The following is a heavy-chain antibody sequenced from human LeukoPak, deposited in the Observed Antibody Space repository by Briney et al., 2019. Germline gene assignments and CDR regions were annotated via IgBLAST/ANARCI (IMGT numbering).Heavy chain of an antibody. Sequence: PSETLSLTCAVYGGSFSGYYWSWIRQPPGKGLEWIGYIYYSGSTNYNPSLKSRVTISVDMSKNQFSLKLSSVTAADTAVYYCARHAESGSDRFDYWGQGTLVTVSS. CDR2: IYYSGST. CDR3: ARHAESGSDRFDY. J-gene: IGHJ4*02. D-gene: IGHD5-12*01. CDR1: GGSFSGYY. V-gene: IGHV4-59*08.